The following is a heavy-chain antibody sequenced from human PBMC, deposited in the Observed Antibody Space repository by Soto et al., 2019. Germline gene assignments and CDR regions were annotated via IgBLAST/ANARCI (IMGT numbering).Heavy chain of an antibody. Sequence: GASVKVSCKASGGTFSSYAISWVRQAPGQGLEWMGGIIPIFGTANYAQKFQGRVTITADESTSTAYMELSSLRSEDTAVYYCARDVQTYYYDSSGYYGLGYWGQGTLVTVSS. J-gene: IGHJ4*02. V-gene: IGHV1-69*13. D-gene: IGHD3-22*01. CDR3: ARDVQTYYYDSSGYYGLGY. CDR2: IIPIFGTA. CDR1: GGTFSSYA.